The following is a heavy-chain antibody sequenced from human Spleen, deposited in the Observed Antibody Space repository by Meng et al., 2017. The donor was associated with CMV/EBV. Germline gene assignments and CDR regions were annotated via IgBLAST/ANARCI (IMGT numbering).Heavy chain of an antibody. V-gene: IGHV4-34*01. CDR1: GWSFSGYY. CDR2: INHSGST. Sequence: SETLALTSAVYGWSFSGYYWSWIRQTPGKGLEWIGEINHSGSTNYNPSLKSRVTISVDTSKNQFSLKLSSVTAADTAVYYCARAIVVVPAAISYYYGMDVWGQGTTVTVSS. J-gene: IGHJ6*02. CDR3: ARAIVVVPAAISYYYGMDV. D-gene: IGHD2-2*01.